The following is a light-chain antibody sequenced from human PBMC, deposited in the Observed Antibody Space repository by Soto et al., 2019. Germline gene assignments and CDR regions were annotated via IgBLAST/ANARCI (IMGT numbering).Light chain of an antibody. V-gene: IGKV3-15*01. J-gene: IGKJ1*01. CDR2: GAS. CDR1: QSGSSN. CDR3: QQYNNWPPWT. Sequence: EIVMTQSPATLSVSPGERATLSCRASQSGSSNLAWYQQKPGQATRLLIYGASTRDTGIPARFSGSGSGTEFTLTISSLQSEDFAVYYCQQYNNWPPWTFGQGTKVEIK.